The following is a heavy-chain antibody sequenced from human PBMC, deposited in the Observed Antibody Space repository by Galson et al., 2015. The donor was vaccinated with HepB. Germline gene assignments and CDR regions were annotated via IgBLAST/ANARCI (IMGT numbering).Heavy chain of an antibody. CDR1: GFTFSSYG. CDR2: ISYDGSNK. V-gene: IGHV3-30*18. J-gene: IGHJ2*01. CDR3: AKAKDTLMVVAAALDF. Sequence: SLRLSCAASGFTFSSYGMHWVRQAPGKGLEWVAIISYDGSNKFYGDSVKGRFTISRDNSKNTLSLQMNSLRAEDTAVYYCAKAKDTLMVVAAALDFWGRGTLVTVSS. D-gene: IGHD2-15*01.